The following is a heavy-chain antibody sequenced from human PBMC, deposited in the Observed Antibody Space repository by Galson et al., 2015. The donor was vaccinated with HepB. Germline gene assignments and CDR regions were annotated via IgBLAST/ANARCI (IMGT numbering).Heavy chain of an antibody. D-gene: IGHD4-17*01. Sequence: SVKVSCKASGGTFSSYTISWVRQAPGQGLEWMGRIIPILGIANYAQKFQGRVTITADKSTSTAYMELSSLRSEDTAVYYCASDYAHYYYGMDVWGQGTTVTVSS. J-gene: IGHJ6*02. CDR3: ASDYAHYYYGMDV. CDR2: IIPILGIA. V-gene: IGHV1-69*02. CDR1: GGTFSSYT.